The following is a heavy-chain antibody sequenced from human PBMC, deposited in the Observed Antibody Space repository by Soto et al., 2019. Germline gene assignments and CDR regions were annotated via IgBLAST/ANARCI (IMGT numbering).Heavy chain of an antibody. CDR2: ISYDGSNK. CDR3: ARDLGPVRAAADY. D-gene: IGHD6-13*01. J-gene: IGHJ4*02. V-gene: IGHV3-30-3*01. CDR1: GFTFSSYA. Sequence: PGGSLRLSCAASGFTFSSYAMHWVRQAPGKGLEWVAVISYDGSNKYYADSVKGRFTISRDNSKNTLYLQMNSLRAEDTAVYYCARDLGPVRAAADYWGQGTLVTVSS.